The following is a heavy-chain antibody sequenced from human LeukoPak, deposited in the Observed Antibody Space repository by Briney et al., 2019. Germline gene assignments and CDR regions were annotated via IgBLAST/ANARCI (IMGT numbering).Heavy chain of an antibody. D-gene: IGHD5-18*01. CDR2: INTYSGGT. Sequence: GASVKVSCKASGYTFTDYYMHWVRQAPGQGLEWMGCINTYSGGTNNAQNFQGRVTMTRDTSIGTAYMELSRLRTDDTAVYYCARRGYSYGCYDYWGQGTLVTVSS. CDR1: GYTFTDYY. J-gene: IGHJ4*02. CDR3: ARRGYSYGCYDY. V-gene: IGHV1-2*02.